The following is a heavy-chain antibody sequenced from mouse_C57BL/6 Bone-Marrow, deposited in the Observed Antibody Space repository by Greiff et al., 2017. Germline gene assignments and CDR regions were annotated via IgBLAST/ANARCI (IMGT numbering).Heavy chain of an antibody. D-gene: IGHD2-5*01. CDR2: LWSGGST. V-gene: IGHV2-2*01. CDR3: ARAPYYSTPYWYCDV. Sequence: VQLQQSGPGLVQPSQSLSITCTVSGFSLPSYGVHWVRQSPGKGLEWLGVLWSGGSTDYNAAFISRLSISQDNSTSQVFFKRNSLQAHDTSIYYWARAPYYSTPYWYCDVWGTGTTVTVSS. CDR1: GFSLPSYG. J-gene: IGHJ1*03.